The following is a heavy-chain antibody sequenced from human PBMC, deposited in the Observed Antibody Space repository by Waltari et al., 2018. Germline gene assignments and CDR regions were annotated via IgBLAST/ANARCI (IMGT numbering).Heavy chain of an antibody. Sequence: EVQLVESGGGLVQPGGSLRLSCAASGFTFSSYSMTWVRQAPGKGLEWVSYISSSSSTIYYADSVKGRFTISRDNAKNSLYLQMNSLRAEDTAVYYCARAAVAGKLNWFDPWGQGTLVTVSS. CDR1: GFTFSSYS. V-gene: IGHV3-48*01. D-gene: IGHD6-19*01. CDR3: ARAAVAGKLNWFDP. CDR2: ISSSSSTI. J-gene: IGHJ5*02.